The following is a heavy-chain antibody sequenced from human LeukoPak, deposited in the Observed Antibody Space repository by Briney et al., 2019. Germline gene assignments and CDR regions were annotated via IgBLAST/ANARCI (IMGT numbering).Heavy chain of an antibody. CDR3: AKSIAAAGSYFDC. CDR1: GFTFSNYG. V-gene: IGHV3-23*01. J-gene: IGHJ4*02. CDR2: ISSSGGST. Sequence: PGGSLRLSCAASGFTFSNYGIHWVRLAPGKGLEGVSGISSSGGSTYYADSVKGRFTISRDNSKNTLYLQMNSLRAEDTAVYYCAKSIAAAGSYFDCWGQGTLVTVSS. D-gene: IGHD6-13*01.